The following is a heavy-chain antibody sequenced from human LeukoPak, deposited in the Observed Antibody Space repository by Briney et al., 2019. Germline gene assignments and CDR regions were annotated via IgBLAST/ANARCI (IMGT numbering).Heavy chain of an antibody. Sequence: SETLSLTCTVSGGSISSYYWSWIRQPAGKGLEWIGRIYISGSTNYNPSLKSRVTMSVDTSKNQFSLKLSSVTAADTAVYYCARALRGGRHYYYYMDVWGKGTTVTVSS. CDR3: ARALRGGRHYYYYMDV. CDR2: IYISGST. D-gene: IGHD3-10*01. J-gene: IGHJ6*03. CDR1: GGSISSYY. V-gene: IGHV4-4*07.